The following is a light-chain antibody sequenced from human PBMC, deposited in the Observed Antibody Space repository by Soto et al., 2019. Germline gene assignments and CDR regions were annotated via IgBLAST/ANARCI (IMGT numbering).Light chain of an antibody. J-gene: IGKJ1*01. CDR2: GAS. CDR1: QSVSNNY. V-gene: IGKV3-20*01. CDR3: QQYGSSPWT. Sequence: EIVLTQSPGTLSLSPGERATLSCRASQSVSNNYLAWYQQKPGQAPRLLIYGASSRATGIPDRFRGSGSCVDVSLAISSLEPEDFSVYYCQQYGSSPWTFGQGTKVDIK.